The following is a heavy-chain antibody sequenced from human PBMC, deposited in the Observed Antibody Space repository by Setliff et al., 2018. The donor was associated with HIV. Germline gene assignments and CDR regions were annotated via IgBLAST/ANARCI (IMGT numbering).Heavy chain of an antibody. CDR2: ITPNSGGT. CDR3: ARDTENVFISGHRYFDS. J-gene: IGHJ4*01. V-gene: IGHV1-2*06. Sequence: ASVKVSCKASGYTFTDHYMHWVRQAPGQGLEWMGRITPNSGGTNYARKFQDRVTMTRDTSISTAYMELSRLTSDDTAVYYCARDTENVFISGHRYFDSWGPVTLVTVSS. D-gene: IGHD6-19*01. CDR1: GYTFTDHY.